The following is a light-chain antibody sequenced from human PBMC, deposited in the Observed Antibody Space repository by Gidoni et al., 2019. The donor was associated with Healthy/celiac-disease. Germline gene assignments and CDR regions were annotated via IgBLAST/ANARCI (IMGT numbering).Light chain of an antibody. CDR1: ESIGTY. J-gene: IGKJ2*01. CDR2: AAS. Sequence: DIQMTQSPSSLFASVGDRVAISCRASESIGTYLNWYQQKPGKAPELLISAASSLQAGVPSRFSGSGSGTDFTFTISSLQPEDFASYYCQQSYSPPMYTFGQXTKLEIK. V-gene: IGKV1-39*01. CDR3: QQSYSPPMYT.